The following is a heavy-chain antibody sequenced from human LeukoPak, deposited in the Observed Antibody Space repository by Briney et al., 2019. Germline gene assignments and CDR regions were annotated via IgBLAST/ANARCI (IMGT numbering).Heavy chain of an antibody. J-gene: IGHJ5*02. Sequence: SETLSLTCTASGGSISSGGYYWSWIRQHPGKGLEWIGYIYYSGSTYYNPSLKSRVTISVDTSKNQFSLKLSSVTAADTAVYYCARGGVPAASWFDPWGQGTLVTVSS. V-gene: IGHV4-31*03. D-gene: IGHD2-2*01. CDR2: IYYSGST. CDR3: ARGGVPAASWFDP. CDR1: GGSISSGGYY.